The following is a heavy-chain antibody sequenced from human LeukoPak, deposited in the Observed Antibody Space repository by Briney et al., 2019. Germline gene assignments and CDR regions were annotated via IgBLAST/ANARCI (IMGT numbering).Heavy chain of an antibody. J-gene: IGHJ4*02. V-gene: IGHV3-48*01. CDR3: ARKEYGSGNRYFDY. CDR1: GFTFTDYF. D-gene: IGHD3-10*01. CDR2: ISSSSSTI. Sequence: GGSLRLSCVASGFTFTDYFMSWVRQAPGKGLEWVSYISSSSSTIYYADSVKGRFTISRDNAKNSLYLQMNSLRAEDTAVYYCARKEYGSGNRYFDYWGQGTLVTVSS.